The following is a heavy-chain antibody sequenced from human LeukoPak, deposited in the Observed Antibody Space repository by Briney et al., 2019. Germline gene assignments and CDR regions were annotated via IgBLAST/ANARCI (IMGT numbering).Heavy chain of an antibody. CDR2: INHSGST. V-gene: IGHV4-34*01. CDR1: GGSFSGYY. Sequence: SETLSLTCAVYGGSFSGYYWSWIRQPPGKGLEWIGEINHSGSTNYNPSLKSRVTISVDTSKNQFSLKPSSVTAADTAVYYCASFHDYYGSGSLDFWGQGNLVTVSS. CDR3: ASFHDYYGSGSLDF. J-gene: IGHJ4*02. D-gene: IGHD3-10*01.